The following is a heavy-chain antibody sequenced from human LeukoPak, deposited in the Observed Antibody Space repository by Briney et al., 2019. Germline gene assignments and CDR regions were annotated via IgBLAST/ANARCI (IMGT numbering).Heavy chain of an antibody. V-gene: IGHV3-74*01. CDR2: INSDGSST. CDR1: GFTVDSNY. CDR3: AREGGDSSGWPDY. D-gene: IGHD6-19*01. J-gene: IGHJ4*02. Sequence: GGSLRLSCAASGFTVDSNYMNWVRQAPGKGLVWVSRINSDGSSTSYADSVKGRFTISRDNAKNTLYLQMNSLRAEDTAVYYCAREGGDSSGWPDYWGQGTLVTVSS.